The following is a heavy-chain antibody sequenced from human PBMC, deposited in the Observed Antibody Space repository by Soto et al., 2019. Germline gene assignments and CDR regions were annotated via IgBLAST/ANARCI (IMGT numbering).Heavy chain of an antibody. J-gene: IGHJ6*02. CDR3: AREETPTKRPYYYYGMDV. CDR2: INPSGGST. V-gene: IGHV1-46*01. Sequence: ASVKVSCKASGYTFTSYYMHWVRQAPGQGLEWMGIINPSGGSTSYAQKFQGRVTMTRDTSTSTVYMELSSLRSEDTAVYYCAREETPTKRPYYYYGMDVWGQGTTVTVS. CDR1: GYTFTSYY.